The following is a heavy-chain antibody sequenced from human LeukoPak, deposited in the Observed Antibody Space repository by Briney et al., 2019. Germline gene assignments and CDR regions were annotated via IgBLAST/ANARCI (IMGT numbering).Heavy chain of an antibody. CDR2: IYYTGSN. D-gene: IGHD1-14*01. CDR1: GGSISSSTYY. J-gene: IGHJ4*02. Sequence: SETLSLTCTVSGGSISSSTYYWGRLPPPPGKRLEWIGSIYYTGSNYYNPSLKSRVTISVDTSKNQFSLKLSSVTAADTAVYYCARQGLNRGGEGPLVTVSS. V-gene: IGHV4-39*01. CDR3: ARQGLNR.